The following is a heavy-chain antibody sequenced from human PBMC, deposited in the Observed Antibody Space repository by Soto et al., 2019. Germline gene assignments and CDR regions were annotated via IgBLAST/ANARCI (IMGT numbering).Heavy chain of an antibody. Sequence: SETLSLTCAASGGSIDSGAFSLSWIRQPPGKGLEWIGYVTHSGTAYSIPSLNGRLTLSVYSSQTQFSLKLTSVTAADSAFYYCARIHWAQSSLDYWGRGILVTVSS. D-gene: IGHD6-19*01. CDR1: GGSIDSGAFS. J-gene: IGHJ4*02. V-gene: IGHV4-30-2*01. CDR3: ARIHWAQSSLDY. CDR2: VTHSGTA.